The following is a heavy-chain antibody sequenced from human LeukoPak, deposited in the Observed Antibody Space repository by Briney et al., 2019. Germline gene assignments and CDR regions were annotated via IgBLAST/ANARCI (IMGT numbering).Heavy chain of an antibody. V-gene: IGHV3-9*01. CDR1: GFTFDDYA. CDR3: AILYSQITVVRGKAFDI. CDR2: ISRNSGSI. J-gene: IGHJ3*02. D-gene: IGHD3-10*01. Sequence: PGGSLRLSCAASGFTFDDYAMHWVRQAPGKGLEWVSGISRNSGSIGYADSVKGRFTISRDNAKNSLYLQMNSLRAEDTALYYCAILYSQITVVRGKAFDIWGQGTMVTVSS.